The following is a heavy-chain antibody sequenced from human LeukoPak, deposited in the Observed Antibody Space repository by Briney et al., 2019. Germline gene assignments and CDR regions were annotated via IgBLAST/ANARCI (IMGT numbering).Heavy chain of an antibody. CDR2: IYHSGST. J-gene: IGHJ4*02. D-gene: IGHD5-18*01. Sequence: SETLSPTCAVSGYSISSGYYWGWIRQPPGQGLEWIGSIYHSGSTYYNPSLKSRVTISVDTSKNQFSLKLSSVTAADTAVYYCARSNYGYPDYWGQGTLVTVSS. V-gene: IGHV4-38-2*01. CDR1: GYSISSGYY. CDR3: ARSNYGYPDY.